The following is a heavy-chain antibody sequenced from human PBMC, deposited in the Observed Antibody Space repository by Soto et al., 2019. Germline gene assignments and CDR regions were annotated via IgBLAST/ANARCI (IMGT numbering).Heavy chain of an antibody. Sequence: SETLSLTCTVSGGPISSGDSYWTWIRQHPGTGLEWIGYIYYSGSTNYNPSLKSRVTISVDTSKNQFSLKLSSVTAADTAVYYCARVRPSGIAVAGRYNWFAPWGQGTLVTVSS. CDR1: GGPISSGDSY. V-gene: IGHV4-61*08. CDR3: ARVRPSGIAVAGRYNWFAP. D-gene: IGHD6-19*01. CDR2: IYYSGST. J-gene: IGHJ5*02.